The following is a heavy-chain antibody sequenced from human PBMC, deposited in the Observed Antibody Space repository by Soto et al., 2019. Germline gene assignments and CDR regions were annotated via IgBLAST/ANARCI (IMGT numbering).Heavy chain of an antibody. J-gene: IGHJ6*02. CDR3: ARDGTDSGYGMDV. V-gene: IGHV1-18*01. CDR2: ISAYNGNT. Sequence: ASVKVSCKASGYTFTSYGISWVRQAPGQGLEWMGWISAYNGNTNYAQKLQGRVTMTTDTSTSTAYMELRSLRSDETAVYYRARDGTDSGYGMDVWGQGTTVTVSS. D-gene: IGHD6-25*01. CDR1: GYTFTSYG.